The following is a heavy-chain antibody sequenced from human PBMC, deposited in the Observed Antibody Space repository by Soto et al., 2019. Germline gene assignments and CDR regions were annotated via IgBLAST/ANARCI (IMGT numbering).Heavy chain of an antibody. V-gene: IGHV3-30-3*01. J-gene: IGHJ5*02. Sequence: QVQLVESGGGVVQPGRSLRLSCAASGFTFSSYAMHWVRQAPGKGLEWVAVISYDGSNKYYADSVKGRFTISRDNSKNTLYLQMNSLRAEDTAVYYCARLSIAAARDPNWFDPWGQGTLVPVSS. CDR1: GFTFSSYA. CDR3: ARLSIAAARDPNWFDP. CDR2: ISYDGSNK. D-gene: IGHD6-13*01.